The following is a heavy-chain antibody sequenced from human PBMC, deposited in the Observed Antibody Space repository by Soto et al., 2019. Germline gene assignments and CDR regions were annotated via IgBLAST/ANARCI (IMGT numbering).Heavy chain of an antibody. Sequence: SETLSLTCTVSGGSISSYYWSWIRQPPGKGLEWIGYIYYSGRTNYNPSLKSRVTISVDTSKNQFSLKLSSVTAADTAVYYCARVPADNWFDPWGQGTLVTVSS. CDR1: GGSISSYY. CDR3: ARVPADNWFDP. D-gene: IGHD2-2*01. J-gene: IGHJ5*02. V-gene: IGHV4-59*01. CDR2: IYYSGRT.